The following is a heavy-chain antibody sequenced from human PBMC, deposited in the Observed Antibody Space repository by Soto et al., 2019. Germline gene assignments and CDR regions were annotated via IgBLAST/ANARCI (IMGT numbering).Heavy chain of an antibody. CDR1: GYTFTSYA. CDR3: ARDTSGSYGMDV. D-gene: IGHD3-10*01. Sequence: QVQLVQSGAEVKKPGASVKVSCKASGYTFTSYAMHWVRQAPGQRLEWMGWINAGNGNTKYSQKFQGRVTITRDTSASSAYMELSSVRSEDTAVYYCARDTSGSYGMDVWGQGTTVTVYS. V-gene: IGHV1-3*01. CDR2: INAGNGNT. J-gene: IGHJ6*02.